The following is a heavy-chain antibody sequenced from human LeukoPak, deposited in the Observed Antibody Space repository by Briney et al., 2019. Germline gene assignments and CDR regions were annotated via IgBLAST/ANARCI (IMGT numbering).Heavy chain of an antibody. J-gene: IGHJ3*02. CDR1: GFTVSSNY. D-gene: IGHD4-23*01. CDR2: IYSGGST. CDR3: ARAHLYGGNRRDAFDI. Sequence: GGSLRLSCGASGFTVSSNYMSWVRQAPGKGLEWVSVIYSGGSTYYADSVKGRFTISRDNSKNTLYLQMNSLRAEDTAVYYCARAHLYGGNRRDAFDIWGQGTMVTVSS. V-gene: IGHV3-66*01.